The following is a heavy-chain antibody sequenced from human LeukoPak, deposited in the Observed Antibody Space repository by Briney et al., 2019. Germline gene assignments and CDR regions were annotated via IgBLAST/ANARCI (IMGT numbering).Heavy chain of an antibody. D-gene: IGHD3-16*02. CDR1: GFTFSSYE. CDR3: ARGWYDYVWGSYPWPFDY. V-gene: IGHV3-48*03. CDR2: ISSSGSTI. Sequence: PGGSLRLSCAASGFTFSSYEMNWVRQAPGKGLEWVSYISSSGSTIYYADSVKGRFTISRDNAKNSLYLQMNSLRAEDTAVYYCARGWYDYVWGSYPWPFDYWGQGPLVTVSS. J-gene: IGHJ4*02.